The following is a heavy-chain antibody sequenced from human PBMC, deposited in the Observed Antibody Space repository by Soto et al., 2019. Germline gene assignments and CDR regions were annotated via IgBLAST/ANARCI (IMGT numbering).Heavy chain of an antibody. CDR3: AKDNDLDRDGPFDY. Sequence: EVQLVESGGGSVQPGRSLRLSCAASGFSFDDYGMPWVRQGPGKGLEWVSGISWNSGDIYYADSVKGRFTISRDNAKRSLYLQMNSLRPEDTPLYYCAKDNDLDRDGPFDYWGQGILVTVSS. CDR1: GFSFDDYG. J-gene: IGHJ4*02. V-gene: IGHV3-9*01. D-gene: IGHD2-2*03. CDR2: ISWNSGDI.